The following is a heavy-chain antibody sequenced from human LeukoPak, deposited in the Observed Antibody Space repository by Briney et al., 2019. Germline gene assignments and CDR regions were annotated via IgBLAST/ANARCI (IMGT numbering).Heavy chain of an antibody. CDR2: IRYDGSNK. V-gene: IGHV3-30*02. CDR3: AKDMTTVSYFDY. CDR1: GFTFSSYG. Sequence: GGSLRLSCAASGFTFSSYGMHWVRQAPGKGLEWVAFIRYDGSNKYYADSVKGRFTISKDNSKNTLYLQMNSLRAEDTAVYYCAKDMTTVSYFDYWGQGTLVTVSS. D-gene: IGHD4-11*01. J-gene: IGHJ4*02.